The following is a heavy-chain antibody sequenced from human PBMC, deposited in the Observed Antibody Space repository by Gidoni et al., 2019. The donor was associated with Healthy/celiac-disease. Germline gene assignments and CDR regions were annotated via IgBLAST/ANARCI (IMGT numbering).Heavy chain of an antibody. CDR3: AKGDLGYSYGYDAFDI. V-gene: IGHV3-23*01. Sequence: EVQLLESGGGLVQPGGSVRLSCAASGFTFSSYAMSWVRQAPGKGLEWVSANSGSGGSTYYADSVKGRFTISRDNSKNTLYLQMNSLRAEDTAVYYCAKGDLGYSYGYDAFDIWGQGTMVTVSS. D-gene: IGHD5-18*01. CDR2: NSGSGGST. CDR1: GFTFSSYA. J-gene: IGHJ3*02.